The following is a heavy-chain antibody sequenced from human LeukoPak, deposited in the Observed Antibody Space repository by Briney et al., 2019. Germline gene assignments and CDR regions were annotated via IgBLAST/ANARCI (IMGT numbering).Heavy chain of an antibody. CDR2: ISGSGDST. J-gene: IGHJ4*02. CDR3: AKLSRIAAAGTQDY. CDR1: GFTFSSCA. D-gene: IGHD6-13*01. V-gene: IGHV3-23*01. Sequence: PGGSLRLSCAASGFTFSSCAMSWVRQAPGEGLEWVSAISGSGDSTFYADSVKGRFTISRDNSKNTLYLQMNSLRAEDTAVYYCAKLSRIAAAGTQDYWGQGTLVTVPS.